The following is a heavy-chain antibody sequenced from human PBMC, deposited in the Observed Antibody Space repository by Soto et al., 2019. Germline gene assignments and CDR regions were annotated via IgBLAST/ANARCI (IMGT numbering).Heavy chain of an antibody. Sequence: ASVKVSCKASENTFSTYSLHWVRQPPGQGLEWMGVINPTTTTTTDAQKFQGRVTMTRDTSTSTVFLELSSLRSGDTAVYFCARDLYSTSWYVRAFDMWGQGTMVTVS. CDR2: INPTTTTT. CDR1: ENTFSTYS. V-gene: IGHV1-46*03. CDR3: ARDLYSTSWYVRAFDM. J-gene: IGHJ3*02. D-gene: IGHD6-13*01.